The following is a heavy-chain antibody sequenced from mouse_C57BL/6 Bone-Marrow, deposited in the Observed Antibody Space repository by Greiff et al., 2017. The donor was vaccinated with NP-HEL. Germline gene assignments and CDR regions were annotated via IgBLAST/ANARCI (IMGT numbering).Heavy chain of an antibody. D-gene: IGHD3-3*01. J-gene: IGHJ2*01. CDR1: GYTFTSYD. CDR3: ARRDGGYFDY. V-gene: IGHV1-85*01. Sequence: LVESGPELVKPGASVKLSCKASGYTFTSYDINWVKQRPGQGLEWIGWIYPRDGSTKYNEKFKGKATLTVDTSSSTAYMELHSLTSEDSAVYFCARRDGGYFDYWGQGTTLTVSS. CDR2: IYPRDGST.